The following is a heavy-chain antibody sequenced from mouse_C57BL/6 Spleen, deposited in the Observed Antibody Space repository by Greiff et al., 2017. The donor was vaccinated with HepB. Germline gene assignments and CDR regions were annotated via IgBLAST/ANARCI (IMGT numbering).Heavy chain of an antibody. J-gene: IGHJ4*01. V-gene: IGHV2-9-1*01. D-gene: IGHD2-4*01. CDR2: IWTGGGT. CDR1: GFSLTSYA. CDR3: ARNPEGLRRETMDY. Sequence: VQVVESGPGLVAPSQSLSITCTVSGFSLTSYAISWVRQPPGKGLEWLGVIWTGGGTNYNSALKSRLSISKDNSKSQVFLKMNSLQTDDTAMYYCARNPEGLRRETMDYWGQGTSVTVSS.